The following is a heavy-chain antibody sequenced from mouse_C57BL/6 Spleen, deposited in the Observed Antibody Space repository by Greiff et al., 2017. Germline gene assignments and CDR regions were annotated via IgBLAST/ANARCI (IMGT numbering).Heavy chain of an antibody. CDR1: GFTFSDYG. Sequence: EVMLVESGGGLVKPGGSLKLSCAASGFTFSDYGMHWVRQAPEKGLEWVAYISSGSSTLYYADTVKGRFTISRDNAKNTLFLQMTSLRSEDTAMYYCARKYGYPYAMDYWGQGTSVTVSS. CDR2: ISSGSSTL. CDR3: ARKYGYPYAMDY. V-gene: IGHV5-17*01. D-gene: IGHD2-2*01. J-gene: IGHJ4*01.